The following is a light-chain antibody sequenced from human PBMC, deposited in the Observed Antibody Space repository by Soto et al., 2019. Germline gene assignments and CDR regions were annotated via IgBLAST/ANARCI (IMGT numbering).Light chain of an antibody. CDR2: EVS. J-gene: IGLJ2*01. V-gene: IGLV2-8*01. CDR3: SSYAASNNLGV. Sequence: QSALTQPPSASGSPGQSVTISCIGTSSDGGGYNYVSWYQQHPGKAPKLMIYEVSKRPSGVPDRFSGSKSGNTASLTVSGLQAEDEADYYCSSYAASNNLGVFGGGTTLTVL. CDR1: SSDGGGYNY.